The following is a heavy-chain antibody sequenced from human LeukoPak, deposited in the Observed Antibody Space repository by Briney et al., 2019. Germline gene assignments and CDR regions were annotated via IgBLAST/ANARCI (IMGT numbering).Heavy chain of an antibody. Sequence: PGVSLRLSCAASGFTFSSYAMSWVRQAPGKGLEWVSAISGSGGSTYYADSVKGRFTISRDNSKNTLSLQTNSLRAEDTAVYYCAKQRSEVVVAATNYWGQGTLVTVSS. CDR2: ISGSGGST. CDR3: AKQRSEVVVAATNY. D-gene: IGHD2-15*01. J-gene: IGHJ4*02. CDR1: GFTFSSYA. V-gene: IGHV3-23*01.